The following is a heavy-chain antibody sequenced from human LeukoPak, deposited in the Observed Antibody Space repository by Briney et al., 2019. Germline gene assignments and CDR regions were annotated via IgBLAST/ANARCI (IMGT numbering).Heavy chain of an antibody. CDR2: IDSDGSDT. J-gene: IGHJ3*02. Sequence: YPSETLSLTCAVYGGSFSGYYWSWVRQAPGKGLVWVSRIDSDGSDTIYAGSVKGRFTISRDNAKSTVYLQMHSLRAEDTAVYYCARGGYQHGFDIWGQGTMVTVSS. V-gene: IGHV3-74*01. CDR3: ARGGYQHGFDI. CDR1: GGSFSGYY. D-gene: IGHD2-15*01.